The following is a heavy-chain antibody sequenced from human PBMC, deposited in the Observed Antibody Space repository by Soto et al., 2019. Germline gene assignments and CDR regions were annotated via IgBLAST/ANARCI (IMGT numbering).Heavy chain of an antibody. CDR3: ARGNRDYYYYMDV. CDR2: IYRSGST. V-gene: IGHV4-4*02. J-gene: IGHJ6*03. CDR1: SGSISTSNW. Sequence: QVQLQESGPGLVKPTGTLSLTCAVSSGSISTSNWWSWVRQPPGKGLEWIGEIYRSGSTNYNPSLKSRVTISVDKSKNQFSLKLSSVTAADTAVYYCARGNRDYYYYMDVWGKGTTVTVSS. D-gene: IGHD3-10*01.